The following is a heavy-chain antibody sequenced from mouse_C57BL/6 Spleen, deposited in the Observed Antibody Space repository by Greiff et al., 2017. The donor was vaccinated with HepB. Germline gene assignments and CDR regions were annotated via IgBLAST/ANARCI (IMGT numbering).Heavy chain of an antibody. Sequence: VQLQQSGAELVRPGSSVKLSCKASGYTFTSYWMDWVKQRPGQGLEWIGNIYPSDSETHDNQKFKDKATLTVDKSSSTAYMQLSSLTSEDSAVYYCARSNCPNGGFAYWGHGTLVTVSA. CDR3: ARSNCPNGGFAY. CDR1: GYTFTSYW. J-gene: IGHJ3*01. CDR2: IYPSDSET. V-gene: IGHV1-61*01. D-gene: IGHD4-1*01.